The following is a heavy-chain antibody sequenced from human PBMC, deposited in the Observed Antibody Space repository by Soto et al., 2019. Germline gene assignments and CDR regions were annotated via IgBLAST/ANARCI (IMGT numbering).Heavy chain of an antibody. CDR2: INHSGST. CDR1: GGSFSGSY. D-gene: IGHD6-13*01. J-gene: IGHJ6*02. Sequence: SETLSLTCAVYGGSFSGSYWSWIRQPPGGGLEWIGEINHSGSTNYNPSLKSGVTISVDTSKNQFSLKLSSVTAADTAVYYCARGAYSYSSSWYYYYYGMDVWGQGTTVTVS. V-gene: IGHV4-34*01. CDR3: ARGAYSYSSSWYYYYYGMDV.